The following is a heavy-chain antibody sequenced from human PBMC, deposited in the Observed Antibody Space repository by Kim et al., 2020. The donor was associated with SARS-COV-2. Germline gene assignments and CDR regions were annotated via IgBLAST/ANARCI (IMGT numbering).Heavy chain of an antibody. D-gene: IGHD3-9*01. J-gene: IGHJ4*02. CDR3: ARGAADFDWSYYFDY. V-gene: IGHV4-59*09. Sequence: PSRTSRVTISVDTSKNQFSLKLSSVTAADTAVYYCARGAADFDWSYYFDYWGQGTLVTVSS.